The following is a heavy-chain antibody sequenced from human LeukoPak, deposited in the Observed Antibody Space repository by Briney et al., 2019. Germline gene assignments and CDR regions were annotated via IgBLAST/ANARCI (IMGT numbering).Heavy chain of an antibody. CDR1: GGSISSSTYF. Sequence: SETLSLTCTVSGGSISSSTYFWGWIRQPPGKGLEWIGSIYYYSGSTNYNPSLKSRVTISVDTSKNQFSLRLSSVTAADTAVYYCARERRDGYKVYFDYWGQGTLVTVSS. CDR3: ARERRDGYKVYFDY. V-gene: IGHV4-39*07. D-gene: IGHD5-24*01. CDR2: IYYYSGST. J-gene: IGHJ4*02.